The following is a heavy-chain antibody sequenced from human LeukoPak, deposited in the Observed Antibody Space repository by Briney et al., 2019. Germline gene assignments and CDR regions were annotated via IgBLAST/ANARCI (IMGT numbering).Heavy chain of an antibody. Sequence: SETLSHTCAVYGGSFSGYYWSWIRQPPGKGLEWIGEINHSGSTNYNPSLKSRVTISVDTSKNQFSLKLSSVTAADTAVYYCARGDYFDYWGQGTLVTVSS. CDR1: GGSFSGYY. CDR2: INHSGST. CDR3: ARGDYFDY. V-gene: IGHV4-34*01. J-gene: IGHJ4*02.